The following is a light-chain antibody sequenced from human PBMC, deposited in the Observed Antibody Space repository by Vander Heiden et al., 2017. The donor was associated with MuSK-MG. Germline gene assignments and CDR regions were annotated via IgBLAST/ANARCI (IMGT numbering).Light chain of an antibody. V-gene: IGKV1-6*01. CDR3: LQDYSYPYS. CDR2: GAS. Sequence: AIQMTQSPSSLSASVGDSVTFTCRASQDIRDNLDWYQQRPGRAPRLLLYGASTLQSGVPSRFSGSGSGTDFSLTISSLQPEDFATYHCLQDYSYPYSFGQGTKLEIK. J-gene: IGKJ2*01. CDR1: QDIRDN.